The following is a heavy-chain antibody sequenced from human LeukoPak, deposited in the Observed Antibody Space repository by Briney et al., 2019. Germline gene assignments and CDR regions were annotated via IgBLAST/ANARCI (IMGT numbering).Heavy chain of an antibody. CDR3: ARGIAAAGGFDP. CDR1: GGTFSSYA. Sequence: GASVKVSCKASGGTFSSYAISWVRQAPGQGLEWMRGIIPIFGTANYAQKFQGRVTITADESTSTAYMELSSLRSEDTAVYYCARGIAAAGGFDPWGQGTLVTVSS. J-gene: IGHJ5*02. D-gene: IGHD6-13*01. V-gene: IGHV1-69*13. CDR2: IIPIFGTA.